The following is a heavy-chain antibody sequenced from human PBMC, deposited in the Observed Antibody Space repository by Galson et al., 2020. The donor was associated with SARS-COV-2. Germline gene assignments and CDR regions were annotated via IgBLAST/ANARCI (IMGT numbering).Heavy chain of an antibody. V-gene: IGHV1-46*01. D-gene: IGHD2-2*01. CDR1: GYTFTSYY. CDR2: INPSGGST. Sequence: ASVKVSCKASGYTFTSYYMHWVRQAPGQGLEWMGIINPSGGSTSYAQKFQGRVTMTRDTSTSTVYMELSSLRSEDTAVYYCARDGIQRIVVVPAAMSHAGWFDPWGQGTLVTVSS. J-gene: IGHJ5*02. CDR3: ARDGIQRIVVVPAAMSHAGWFDP.